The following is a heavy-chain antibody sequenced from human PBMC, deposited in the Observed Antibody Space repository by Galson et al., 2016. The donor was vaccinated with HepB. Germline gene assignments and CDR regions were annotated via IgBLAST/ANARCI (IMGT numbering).Heavy chain of an antibody. CDR2: IYYSGGT. CDR1: GGSTSSYY. D-gene: IGHD6-13*01. J-gene: IGHJ4*02. Sequence: TLSLTCTVSGGSTSSYYWNWIRQPPGKGLEWIAYIYYSGGTNSNPSLKSRVTISVDTSKNQFSLKLSSVTAADTAVYYCARGSPGQSSSWLNFDYWGQGTLVTVSS. V-gene: IGHV4-59*01. CDR3: ARGSPGQSSSWLNFDY.